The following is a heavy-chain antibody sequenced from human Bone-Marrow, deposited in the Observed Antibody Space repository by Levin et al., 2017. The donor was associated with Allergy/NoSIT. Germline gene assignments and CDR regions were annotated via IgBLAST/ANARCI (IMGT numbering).Heavy chain of an antibody. D-gene: IGHD3-10*01. CDR2: IYYSGST. V-gene: IGHV4-61*01. Sequence: SETLSLTCTVSGGSVSSGSYYWSWIRQPPGKGLEWIGYIYYSGSTNYNPSLKSRVTISVDTSKNQFSLKLSSVTAADTAVYYCARGGYYFDYWGQGTLVTVSS. CDR1: GGSVSSGSYY. CDR3: ARGGYYFDY. J-gene: IGHJ4*02.